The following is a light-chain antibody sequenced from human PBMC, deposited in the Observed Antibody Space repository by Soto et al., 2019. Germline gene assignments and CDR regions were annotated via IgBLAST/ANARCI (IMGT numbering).Light chain of an antibody. J-gene: IGLJ1*01. CDR1: SSDVGGYNF. CDR3: TSFAGSNNPDV. CDR2: QVN. V-gene: IGLV2-8*01. Sequence: QSALTQPPSASGSPGQSVTISCTGTSSDVGGYNFVSWYQQHPGKAPKLMIYQVNKRPSGVPDRFSGSKSGNTASLTVSGLQAEDEADYYCTSFAGSNNPDVFGTGTKVTVL.